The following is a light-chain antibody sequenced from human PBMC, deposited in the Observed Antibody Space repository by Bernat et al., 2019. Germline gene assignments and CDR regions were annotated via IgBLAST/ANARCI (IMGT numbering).Light chain of an antibody. V-gene: IGKV3-15*01. CDR3: QQYDNTPPAYT. J-gene: IGKJ2*01. Sequence: EIVMTQSPATLSVSPGERATLSCRASQSVSSNLAWYQQKPGQAPRPLIYGASTRATGIPARFSGSGSGTEFTLTISSLQSEDFAVYYCQQYDNTPPAYTFGQGTKLEIK. CDR2: GAS. CDR1: QSVSSN.